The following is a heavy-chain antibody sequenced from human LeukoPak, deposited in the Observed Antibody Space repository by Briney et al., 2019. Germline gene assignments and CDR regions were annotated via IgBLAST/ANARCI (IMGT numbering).Heavy chain of an antibody. Sequence: SETLSLTCAVSGGSISSGGYSWSWIRQPPGKGLEWIGYIYHSGSTYYNPSLKSRVTISVDTSKNQFSLKLSSVTAADTAVYYCARRRWAGTFHGWFDPWGQGTLVTVSS. V-gene: IGHV4-30-2*01. CDR1: GGSISSGGYS. D-gene: IGHD6-19*01. J-gene: IGHJ5*02. CDR2: IYHSGST. CDR3: ARRRWAGTFHGWFDP.